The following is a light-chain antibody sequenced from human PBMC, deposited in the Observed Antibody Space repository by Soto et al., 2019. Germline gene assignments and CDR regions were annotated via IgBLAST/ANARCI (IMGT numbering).Light chain of an antibody. CDR1: QSISSW. J-gene: IGKJ1*01. CDR2: DAS. V-gene: IGKV1-5*01. CDR3: QQYNSYSST. Sequence: PPPITETVRDRVTITFRASQSISSWLAWYKQKPGKAPKLLIYDASILESGVPSRFSGVGSGTDFTLSISSLQPDDFATYYCQQYNSYSSTFGQGTKVDI.